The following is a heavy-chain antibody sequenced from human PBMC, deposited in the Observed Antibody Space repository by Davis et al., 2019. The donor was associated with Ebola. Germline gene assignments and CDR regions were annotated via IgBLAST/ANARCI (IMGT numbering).Heavy chain of an antibody. V-gene: IGHV3-9*01. D-gene: IGHD3-16*01. J-gene: IGHJ4*02. Sequence: PGGSLRLSCAASGFTFDDHAMHWVRQAPGKGLEWVSGISWNSGSIGYADSVKGRFTISRDNAKNSLYLQMNSLRDEDTAVYYCARGWGSYGGGPDYWGQGTLVTVSS. CDR1: GFTFDDHA. CDR2: ISWNSGSI. CDR3: ARGWGSYGGGPDY.